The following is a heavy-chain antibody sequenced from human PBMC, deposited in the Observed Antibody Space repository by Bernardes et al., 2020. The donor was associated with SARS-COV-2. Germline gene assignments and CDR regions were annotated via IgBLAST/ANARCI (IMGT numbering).Heavy chain of an antibody. J-gene: IGHJ3*02. Sequence: GGSLRLSCAASGFTFSSYSMNWVRQAPGKGLEWVSYISSSSSTIYYADSVKGRFTISRDNAKNSLYLQMNSLRAEDTAVYYCARRGSRFTYDAFDIWGQGTMVSV. CDR1: GFTFSSYS. V-gene: IGHV3-48*01. CDR2: ISSSSSTI. D-gene: IGHD1-26*01. CDR3: ARRGSRFTYDAFDI.